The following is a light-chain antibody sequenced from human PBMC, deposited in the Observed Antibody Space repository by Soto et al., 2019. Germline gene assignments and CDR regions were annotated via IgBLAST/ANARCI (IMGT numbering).Light chain of an antibody. Sequence: EIVMTQSPATLSVSPGERATLSCRASQSVSSNLAWYQQKPGQAPRLLIYGASTRATGIAARFSGSGSGTEFTLTIMSLRSEDFAVYYCQAYNIWGTFRGGTEVEIK. CDR2: GAS. CDR3: QAYNIWGT. J-gene: IGKJ4*02. CDR1: QSVSSN. V-gene: IGKV3-15*01.